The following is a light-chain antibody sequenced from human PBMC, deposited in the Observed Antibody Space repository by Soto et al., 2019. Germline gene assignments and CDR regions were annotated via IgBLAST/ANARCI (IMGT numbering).Light chain of an antibody. CDR3: QSYDISLRGYV. Sequence: QSVLTQPPSASGAPGQRVTISCTGGSSNIGAGYDVHWYQQLPGTAPKLLIYGNTDRPSGVPDRFSGSKSGTSASLAITGLQPEDEADYYCQSYDISLRGYVFGDGTKVTVL. CDR2: GNT. J-gene: IGLJ1*01. CDR1: SSNIGAGYD. V-gene: IGLV1-40*01.